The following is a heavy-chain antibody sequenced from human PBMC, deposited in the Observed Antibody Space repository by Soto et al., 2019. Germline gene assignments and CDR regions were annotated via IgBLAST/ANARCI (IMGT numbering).Heavy chain of an antibody. CDR2: ISYDGSNK. J-gene: IGHJ6*02. CDR3: ARDYYYGMDV. Sequence: GGSLRLSCAASGFTFSSYAMHWVRQAPGKGLEWVAVISYDGSNKYYADSVKGRFTISRDNSKNTLYLQMNSLRAEDTAVYYCARDYYYGMDVWGQGTTVTVSS. V-gene: IGHV3-30-3*01. CDR1: GFTFSSYA.